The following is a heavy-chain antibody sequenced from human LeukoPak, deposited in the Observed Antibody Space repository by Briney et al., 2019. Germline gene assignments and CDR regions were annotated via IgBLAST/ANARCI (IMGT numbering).Heavy chain of an antibody. CDR3: ARERSDDYGDENWYFDL. Sequence: PSETLSLTCTVSGGSISSSSYYWGWIRQPAGKGLEWIGRIYTSGSTNYNPSLKSRVTMSVDTSKNQFSLKLSSVTAADTAAYYCARERSDDYGDENWYFDLWGRGTLVTVSS. V-gene: IGHV4-61*02. CDR2: IYTSGST. CDR1: GGSISSSSYY. J-gene: IGHJ2*01. D-gene: IGHD4-17*01.